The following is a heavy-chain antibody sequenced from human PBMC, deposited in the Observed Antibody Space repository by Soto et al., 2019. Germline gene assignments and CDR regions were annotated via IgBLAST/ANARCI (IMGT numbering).Heavy chain of an antibody. CDR1: GFTFSSYA. CDR3: ARGVVVAATKFIDLDY. V-gene: IGHV3-30-3*01. D-gene: IGHD2-15*01. J-gene: IGHJ4*02. CDR2: ISYDGSNK. Sequence: QVQLVESGGGVVQPGRSLRLSCAASGFTFSSYAMHWVRQAPGKGLEWVAVISYDGSNKYYADSVKGRFTISRDNSKKTLYLQMNSLRAEDTAVDYCARGVVVAATKFIDLDYWGQGTLVTVSS.